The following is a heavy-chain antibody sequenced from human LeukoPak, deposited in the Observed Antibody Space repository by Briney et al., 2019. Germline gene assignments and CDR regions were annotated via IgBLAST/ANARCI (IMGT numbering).Heavy chain of an antibody. Sequence: PGEPLRLSCAASGFNFSNYAMSRVRQAPGRGLEWVSAISGSADSTYYADSVRGRFTISRDNSKNTLYLQMNSLRAEDTTVYYCAKDDSWAPGSSNAYWGQGTLFTVSS. CDR1: GFNFSNYA. CDR2: ISGSADST. V-gene: IGHV3-23*01. D-gene: IGHD3/OR15-3a*01. CDR3: AKDDSWAPGSSNAY. J-gene: IGHJ4*02.